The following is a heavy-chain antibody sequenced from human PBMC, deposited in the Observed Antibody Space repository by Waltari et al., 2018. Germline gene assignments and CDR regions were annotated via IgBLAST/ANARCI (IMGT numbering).Heavy chain of an antibody. J-gene: IGHJ1*01. Sequence: QVQLVQSGAEVKKPGASVKVSCKVSGHTLPELSMHWVRQAPGKGLEWMGGFDSEDDKTIYAQKFQGRIIMTEDTSTNTAYMQLSSLRSEDTAVYYCATLAYYYGTGGGFWGQGTLVTVSS. CDR2: FDSEDDKT. CDR3: ATLAYYYGTGGGF. CDR1: GHTLPELS. V-gene: IGHV1-24*01. D-gene: IGHD3-10*01.